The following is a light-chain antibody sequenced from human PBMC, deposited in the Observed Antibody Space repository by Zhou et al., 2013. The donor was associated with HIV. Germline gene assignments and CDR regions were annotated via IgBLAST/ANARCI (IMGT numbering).Light chain of an antibody. CDR3: QKYNGYSRT. CDR1: QTITNY. Sequence: DIQMTHSPSSLSASVGDRVTITCRASQTITNYLNWYQQKPGKAPKLLIYAASSLHTGVPSRFSGSGSGTDFTLTISSLQPEDVATYYCQKYNGYSRTFGPGTKVDIK. CDR2: AAS. V-gene: IGKV1-39*01. J-gene: IGKJ3*01.